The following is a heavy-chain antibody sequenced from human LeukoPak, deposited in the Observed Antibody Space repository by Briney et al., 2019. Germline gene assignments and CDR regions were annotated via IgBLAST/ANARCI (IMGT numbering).Heavy chain of an antibody. CDR1: GFTFSSYG. Sequence: GGSLRLSCAASGFTFSSYGMHWVRQAPGKGLEWVAFIRYDGSNKYDADSVKGRFTISRDNSSNTLFLQMNSLRAEDTAVYYCASPPVSLFTRDAFDIWGQGTMVTISS. J-gene: IGHJ3*02. D-gene: IGHD3-3*01. CDR2: IRYDGSNK. CDR3: ASPPVSLFTRDAFDI. V-gene: IGHV3-30*02.